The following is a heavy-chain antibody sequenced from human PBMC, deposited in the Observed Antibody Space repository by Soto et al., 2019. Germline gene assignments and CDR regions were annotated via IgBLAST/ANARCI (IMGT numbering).Heavy chain of an antibody. D-gene: IGHD3-3*01. CDR2: ISSSSSYI. CDR1: VFTFSSYS. Sequence: GGSLRRSCAASVFTFSSYSMNWVRQAPGKGLEWVSSISSSSSYIYYADSVKGRFTISRDNAKNSLYLQMNSLRAEDTAVYYCERDLYSITIFGVAPDGYWGQGTLVTVSS. V-gene: IGHV3-21*01. CDR3: ERDLYSITIFGVAPDGY. J-gene: IGHJ4*02.